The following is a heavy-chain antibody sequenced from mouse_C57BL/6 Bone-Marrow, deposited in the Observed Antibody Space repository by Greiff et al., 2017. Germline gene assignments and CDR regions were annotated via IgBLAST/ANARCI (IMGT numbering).Heavy chain of an antibody. CDR3: ARKDCYDNVDY. V-gene: IGHV1-47*01. Sequence: VQLVESGAELVKPGASVKMSCTASGFTFTNYSIEWVKQIPGKSLEWIGNFHPYNDDTKYNEKFQGKATRTEKTSSSTVYLELSRLTSDDTAVYYCARKDCYDNVDYWGQGTTLTVAS. CDR2: FHPYNDDT. CDR1: GFTFTNYS. J-gene: IGHJ2*01. D-gene: IGHD2-4*01.